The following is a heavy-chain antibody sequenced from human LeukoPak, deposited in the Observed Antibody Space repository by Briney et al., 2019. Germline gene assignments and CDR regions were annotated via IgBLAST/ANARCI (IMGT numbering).Heavy chain of an antibody. D-gene: IGHD2-21*02. CDR1: EFTFSSYG. Sequence: GGSLRLSCAASEFTFSSYGMHWVRQAPGKGLEWVAFIRHDGSNKYYADSVKGRFTISRDNSKNTLYLQMNSLRAEDTAVYYCAKDLERHIVAVTASAVDYWGQGTLVTVSS. V-gene: IGHV3-30*02. J-gene: IGHJ4*02. CDR2: IRHDGSNK. CDR3: AKDLERHIVAVTASAVDY.